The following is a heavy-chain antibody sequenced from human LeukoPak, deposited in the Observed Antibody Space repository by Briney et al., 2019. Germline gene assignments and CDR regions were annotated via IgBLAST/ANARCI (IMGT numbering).Heavy chain of an antibody. CDR3: ASLRVVPAAMGTFDY. J-gene: IGHJ4*02. V-gene: IGHV4-34*01. CDR1: GGSFSGYY. D-gene: IGHD2-2*01. CDR2: INHCGST. Sequence: SETLSLTCAVYGGSFSGYYWSWIRQPPGKGLEWIGEINHCGSTNYNPSLKSRVTISVDTSKNQFSLKLSSVTAADTAVYYCASLRVVPAAMGTFDYWGQGTLVTVSS.